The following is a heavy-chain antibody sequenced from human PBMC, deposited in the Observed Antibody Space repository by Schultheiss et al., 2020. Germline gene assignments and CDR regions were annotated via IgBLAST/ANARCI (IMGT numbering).Heavy chain of an antibody. J-gene: IGHJ4*02. Sequence: WGSLRLSCAASGFTFSSYWMHWVRQAPGKGLVWVSRINSDGSSTSYADSVKGRFTISRDNAKNTLYLQLNSLRDEDTAVYYCARVRSGTHDYWGQGTLVTVSS. CDR2: INSDGSST. CDR1: GFTFSSYW. CDR3: ARVRSGTHDY. V-gene: IGHV3-74*01. D-gene: IGHD3-10*01.